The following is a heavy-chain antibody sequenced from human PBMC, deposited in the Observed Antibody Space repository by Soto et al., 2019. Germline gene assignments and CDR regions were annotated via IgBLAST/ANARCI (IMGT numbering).Heavy chain of an antibody. J-gene: IGHJ4*02. CDR1: GYTFTSYG. CDR3: ARSLRRVLLVATTAFAS. D-gene: IGHD5-12*01. CDR2: ISAYNGNT. Sequence: ASVEVSCKASGYTFTSYGISWGGQAPGQGVEGMGWISAYNGNTNYAQEVQGRVTMNTDTSTRTAYMELRSLRSDDTAVYYSARSLRRVLLVATTAFASWGQGTLVTVS. V-gene: IGHV1-18*01.